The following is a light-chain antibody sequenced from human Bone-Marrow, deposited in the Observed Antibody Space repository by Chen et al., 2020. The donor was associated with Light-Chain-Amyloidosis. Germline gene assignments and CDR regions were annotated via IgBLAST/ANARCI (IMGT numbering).Light chain of an antibody. CDR1: SGSIATNY. CDR3: QSYQGSSQGV. Sequence: FMLTQPHSVSESPGKTVIISCTRSSGSIATNYVQWYQQRPGSSPTTVIYEDDQRPSGVPDRYSGSVDRSSNSASLTISGLKTEDEADYYCQSYQGSSQGVFGGGTKLTVL. CDR2: EDD. J-gene: IGLJ3*02. V-gene: IGLV6-57*01.